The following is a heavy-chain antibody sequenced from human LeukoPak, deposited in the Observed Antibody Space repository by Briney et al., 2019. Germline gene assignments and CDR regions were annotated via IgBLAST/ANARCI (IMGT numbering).Heavy chain of an antibody. CDR2: IYSGGST. CDR1: GFTVSSNY. CDR3: AGVAGRYFDWLLSDDAFDI. Sequence: GGSLRLSCAASGFTVSSNYMSWVRQAPGKGLEWVSVIYSGGSTYYADSVKGRFTISRDNSKNTLYLQMNSLRAEDTAVYYCAGVAGRYFDWLLSDDAFDIWGQGTMVTVSS. D-gene: IGHD3-9*01. V-gene: IGHV3-53*01. J-gene: IGHJ3*02.